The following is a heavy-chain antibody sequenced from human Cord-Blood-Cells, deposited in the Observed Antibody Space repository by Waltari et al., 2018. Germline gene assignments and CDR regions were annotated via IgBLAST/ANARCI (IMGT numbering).Heavy chain of an antibody. D-gene: IGHD3-22*01. CDR2: ISSSSSYI. Sequence: EVQLVESGGGLVKPGGSLRLSCAASGFTFSSYSMNWVRQAPGKGLEWVSSISSSSSYIYYADSVKGRFTISRDNAKNSLYLQMNSLRAEDTAVYYYARGRYYYDSSGHIGEFDYWGQGTLVTVSS. CDR3: ARGRYYYDSSGHIGEFDY. V-gene: IGHV3-21*01. CDR1: GFTFSSYS. J-gene: IGHJ4*02.